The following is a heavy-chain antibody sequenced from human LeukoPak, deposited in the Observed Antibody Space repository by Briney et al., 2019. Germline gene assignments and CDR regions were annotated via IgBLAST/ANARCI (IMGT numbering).Heavy chain of an antibody. CDR3: ARGYYDSSGYFGFDY. D-gene: IGHD3-22*01. CDR1: GFTFSSYA. V-gene: IGHV3-23*01. CDR2: ISGSGGST. Sequence: GGSLRLSCAASGFTFSSYAMSWVRQAPGKGLEWVSAISGSGGSTYYADSVKGRFTISRDNSKNTLYLQMNSLRAGDTAVYYCARGYYDSSGYFGFDYWGQGTLVTVSS. J-gene: IGHJ4*02.